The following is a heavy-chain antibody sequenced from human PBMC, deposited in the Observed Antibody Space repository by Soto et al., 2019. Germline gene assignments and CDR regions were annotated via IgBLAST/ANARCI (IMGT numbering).Heavy chain of an antibody. J-gene: IGHJ6*02. V-gene: IGHV3-33*01. Sequence: QVQLVESGGAVVQPGRSLRLSWAASGFTFSSSGMHWVRQAPGRGLEWVEVIGYDGSNKYYADSVKGRFTISRDNSKNTLYLQMNSLRAEDTAVYYCARDPHDYDSSGYYGMDVWGQGTTVTVSS. CDR2: IGYDGSNK. CDR3: ARDPHDYDSSGYYGMDV. CDR1: GFTFSSSG. D-gene: IGHD3-22*01.